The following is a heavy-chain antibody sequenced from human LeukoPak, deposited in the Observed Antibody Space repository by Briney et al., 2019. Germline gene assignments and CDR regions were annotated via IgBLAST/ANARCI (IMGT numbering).Heavy chain of an antibody. Sequence: SQTLSLTCVISGDSVSSNSAAWNWIRQSPSRGLEWLGRTYYRSKWYNDYAVSVKSRITINPDTSKNQFSLQLNSVTPDDTAVYYCARAWCGSGSYPLHDFDYWGQGSLVTVSS. CDR2: TYYRSKWYN. CDR3: ARAWCGSGSYPLHDFDY. J-gene: IGHJ4*02. D-gene: IGHD3-10*01. CDR1: GDSVSSNSAA. V-gene: IGHV6-1*01.